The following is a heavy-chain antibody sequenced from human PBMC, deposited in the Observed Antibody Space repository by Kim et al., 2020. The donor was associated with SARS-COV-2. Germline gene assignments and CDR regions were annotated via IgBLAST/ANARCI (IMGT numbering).Heavy chain of an antibody. CDR1: GFTFIDHA. V-gene: IGHV3-30*04. D-gene: IGHD3-10*01. J-gene: IGHJ4*01. Sequence: GGSLRLSCEGSGFTFIDHAMHWVRQAPGKGLQWVAVISHDGSNKYVDSVKGRFTISRDNSKNTLYLQMNSLRPEDTAVYYCARSGPLWFGELYYFDDWG. CDR3: ARSGPLWFGELYYFDD. CDR2: ISHDGSNK.